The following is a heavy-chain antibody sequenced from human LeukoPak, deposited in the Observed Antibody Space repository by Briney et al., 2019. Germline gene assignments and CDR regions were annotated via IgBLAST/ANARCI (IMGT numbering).Heavy chain of an antibody. CDR2: MTESGDYI. D-gene: IGHD2-15*01. J-gene: IGHJ3*02. CDR3: VTEGYCRGGSCSSDAFDI. Sequence: VGSLRLSCAASGFTFSRYAMNWVRRAPGKGLKWVASMTESGDYIYYADSVKGRFTISRDNAKNSLHLQMNSLRVEDTAVYFCVTEGYCRGGSCSSDAFDIRGQGTMVIVSS. V-gene: IGHV3-21*01. CDR1: GFTFSRYA.